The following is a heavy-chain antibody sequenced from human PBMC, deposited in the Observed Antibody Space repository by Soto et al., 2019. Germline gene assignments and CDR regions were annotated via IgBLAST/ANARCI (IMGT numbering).Heavy chain of an antibody. D-gene: IGHD5-12*01. CDR2: IKPDNGDT. V-gene: IGHV1-18*04. CDR1: GYPFSKYG. CDR3: ATPYESGFDP. J-gene: IGHJ5*02. Sequence: QLQLVQSGAEVERPGASVRVSCKAYGYPFSKYGISWIRQAPGQGLEWMGWIKPDNGDTNYAQKFQGRVTMTTDTSSNTAYMELRSLRSDDTGVYYCATPYESGFDPWGQGTLVSVSS.